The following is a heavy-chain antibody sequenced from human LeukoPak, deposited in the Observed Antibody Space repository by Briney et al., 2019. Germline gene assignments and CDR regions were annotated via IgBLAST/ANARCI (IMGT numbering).Heavy chain of an antibody. CDR3: VPWIGRSGFDP. CDR1: GYSFTSYW. V-gene: IGHV5-51*01. D-gene: IGHD3-3*01. CDR2: IYPGDSDT. Sequence: PGESLKISCKGSGYSFTSYWIGWGRRMPGKGVEWMGIIYPGDSDTRYSPSFQGQVTISADKSISTAYLQWSSLKASDTAMYYCVPWIGRSGFDPWGQGTLVTVSS. J-gene: IGHJ5*02.